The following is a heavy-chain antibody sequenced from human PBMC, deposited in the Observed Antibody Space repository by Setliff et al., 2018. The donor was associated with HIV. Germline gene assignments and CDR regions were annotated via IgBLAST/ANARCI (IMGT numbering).Heavy chain of an antibody. D-gene: IGHD6-6*01. CDR2: IYYSGST. J-gene: IGHJ6*02. CDR3: ARDRGSSSDYYYYGMDV. V-gene: IGHV4-39*07. CDR1: GGSISSSNYC. Sequence: PSETLSLTCTVSGGSISSSNYCWGWIRQPPGKGLEWIGSIYYSGSTYYNPSLKSRVTILGDTSKNQFSLKLRSVTAADTAVYYCARDRGSSSDYYYYGMDVWGQGTTVTVSS.